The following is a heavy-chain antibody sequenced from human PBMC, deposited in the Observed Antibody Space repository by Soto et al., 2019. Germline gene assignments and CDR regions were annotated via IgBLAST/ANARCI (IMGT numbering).Heavy chain of an antibody. D-gene: IGHD2-15*01. V-gene: IGHV1-69*13. CDR3: ARALTQSSKAGCDY. CDR2: IIPIFGTA. CDR1: GGTFSSYA. Sequence: PSVKVSCQSSGGTFSSYAISWLRQAPGQGLEWMGGIIPIFGTANYAQKFQGRVTITADESTSTAYMELSSLRSEDTAVYYCARALTQSSKAGCDYWGQGTLVTVSS. J-gene: IGHJ4*02.